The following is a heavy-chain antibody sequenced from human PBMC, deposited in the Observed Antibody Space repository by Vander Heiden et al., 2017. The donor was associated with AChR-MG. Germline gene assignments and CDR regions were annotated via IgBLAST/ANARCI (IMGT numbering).Heavy chain of an antibody. J-gene: IGHJ6*02. CDR3: ARQIAVAGTGSYYYYGMDV. Sequence: QLQLQESGPGLVKPSETLSLTCTVSGGSISSSSYYWGWIRQPPGKGLEWIGSIYYSGSTYYNPSLKSRVTISVDTSKNQFSLKLSSVTAADTAVYYCARQIAVAGTGSYYYYGMDVWGQGTTVTVSS. CDR2: IYYSGST. D-gene: IGHD6-19*01. CDR1: GGSISSSSYY. V-gene: IGHV4-39*01.